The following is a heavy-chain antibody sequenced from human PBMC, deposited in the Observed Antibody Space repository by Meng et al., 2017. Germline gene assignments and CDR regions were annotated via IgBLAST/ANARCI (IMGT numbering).Heavy chain of an antibody. CDR2: INRSGST. CDR3: AREIAVAAHYYWYFDL. J-gene: IGHJ2*01. D-gene: IGHD6-19*01. CDR1: GGAFSGYH. Sequence: QGGPGLLNLSEALSLPCPVYGGAFSGYHWSWIRQPPGKGLEWIGEINRSGSTNYNPSLKSRVTISVDTSKNQFSLKLNSVTAADTAVYYCAREIAVAAHYYWYFDLWGRGTLVTVSS. V-gene: IGHV4-34*02.